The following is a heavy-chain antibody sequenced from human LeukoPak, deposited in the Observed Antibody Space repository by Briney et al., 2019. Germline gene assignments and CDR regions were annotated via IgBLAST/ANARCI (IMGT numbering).Heavy chain of an antibody. CDR2: IIPIFGTA. Sequence: SVKVSCKASGGTFSSYAISWVRQAPGQGLEWMGRIIPIFGTANYAQKFQGRVTITTDESTSTAYMELSSLRSEDTAVYYCARGRWLVDSARNYYYYYYMDVWGKGTRSPSP. CDR1: GGTFSSYA. J-gene: IGHJ6*03. V-gene: IGHV1-69*05. D-gene: IGHD6-19*01. CDR3: ARGRWLVDSARNYYYYYYMDV.